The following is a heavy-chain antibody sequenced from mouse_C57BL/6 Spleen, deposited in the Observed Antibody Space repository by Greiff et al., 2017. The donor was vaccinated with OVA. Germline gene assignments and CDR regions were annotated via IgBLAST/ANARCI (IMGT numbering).Heavy chain of an antibody. D-gene: IGHD2-5*01. CDR3: TTGSNYPYYAMDY. CDR1: GFNIKDDY. J-gene: IGHJ4*01. V-gene: IGHV14-4*01. Sequence: VQLQQSGAELVRPGASVKLSCTASGFNIKDDYMHWVKQRPEQGLEWIGWIDPENGDTEYASKFQGKATITADTSSNTAYLQFSSLTSEDTAVYYCTTGSNYPYYAMDYWGQGTSVTVSS. CDR2: IDPENGDT.